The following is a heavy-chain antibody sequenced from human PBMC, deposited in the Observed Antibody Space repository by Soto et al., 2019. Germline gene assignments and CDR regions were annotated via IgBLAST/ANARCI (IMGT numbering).Heavy chain of an antibody. Sequence: GGSLRLSCAASGFTFSSYAMSWVRQAPGKGLEWVSAISGSGGSTYYADSVKGRFTISRDNSKNTLYLQMNSLRAEDTAVYYGATNNHEIYCSSTSCEPRDYWGQGTLVTVSS. CDR3: ATNNHEIYCSSTSCEPRDY. CDR1: GFTFSSYA. CDR2: ISGSGGST. V-gene: IGHV3-23*01. J-gene: IGHJ4*02. D-gene: IGHD2-2*01.